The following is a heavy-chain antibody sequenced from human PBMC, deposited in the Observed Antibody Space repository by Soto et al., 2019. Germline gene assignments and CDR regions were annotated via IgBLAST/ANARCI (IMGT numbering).Heavy chain of an antibody. J-gene: IGHJ6*02. CDR3: ARSLTEGYCTITGCYTRPLYGMDV. D-gene: IGHD2-2*02. V-gene: IGHV1-2*02. CDR1: GYTFSGYY. Sequence: ASVKVSCKASGYTFSGYYIHWLRQSPGQGLEWMGWINPNSGGTNYAQKFQGRVTVTRDTPTSTAYMELSRLTSDDTAVYYCARSLTEGYCTITGCYTRPLYGMDVWGQGTTVTVSS. CDR2: INPNSGGT.